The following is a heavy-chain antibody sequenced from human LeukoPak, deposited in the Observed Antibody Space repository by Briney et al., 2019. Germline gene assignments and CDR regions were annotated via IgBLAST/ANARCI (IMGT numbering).Heavy chain of an antibody. CDR3: ARDSLSGGASSYFDF. V-gene: IGHV1-18*01. Sequence: ASVKVSCKASGYTFSDFGLSWVRQAPGQGLEWMGWISRHNGNTKYAQKFQGRVTMTTDTSTTTAYVELRSLRSDDTAVYYCARDSLSGGASSYFDFWGQGTLVIVSS. CDR2: ISRHNGNT. CDR1: GYTFSDFG. D-gene: IGHD1-26*01. J-gene: IGHJ4*02.